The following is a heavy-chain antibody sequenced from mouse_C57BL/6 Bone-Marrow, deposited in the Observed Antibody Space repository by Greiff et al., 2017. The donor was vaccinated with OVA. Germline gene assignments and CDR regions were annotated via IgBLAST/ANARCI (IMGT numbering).Heavy chain of an antibody. CDR1: GYPFPDYE. D-gene: IGHD3-2*02. CDR3: TSSSGPYAMDY. Sequence: QVQLQQSGAELVRPGASVTLSCKASGYPFPDYEMPWVTPTPVPGLECLGALDPETVGTASNQKFKGKAILTADKSSRPAYMERRSLTSEDSAVYDCTSSSGPYAMDYWGQGTSVTVSS. J-gene: IGHJ4*01. CDR2: LDPETVGT. V-gene: IGHV1-15*01.